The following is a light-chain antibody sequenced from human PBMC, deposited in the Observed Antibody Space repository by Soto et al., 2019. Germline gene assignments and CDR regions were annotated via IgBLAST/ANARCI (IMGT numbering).Light chain of an antibody. V-gene: IGLV2-14*01. Sequence: QSVLTQPASVSGSPGQSIAISCTGTRSDVGAYNYVSWYQQHPGKAPKLMISEVTNRPSGVSDRFSGSKSGNTASLTISGLQAEDESDYYCSSFTSRFTFVSGSGTKVNVL. J-gene: IGLJ1*01. CDR1: RSDVGAYNY. CDR2: EVT. CDR3: SSFTSRFTFV.